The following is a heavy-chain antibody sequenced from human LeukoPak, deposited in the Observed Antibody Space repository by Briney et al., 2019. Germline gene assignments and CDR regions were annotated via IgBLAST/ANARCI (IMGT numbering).Heavy chain of an antibody. D-gene: IGHD1-26*01. CDR1: GGSISSSSYY. Sequence: SETLSLTCTVSGGSISSSSYYWGWIRQPPGKGLEWIGSIYYSGSTYYNPSLKSRVTISVDTSKNQFSLKLSSVTAADTALYYCARLPKYSGNSHWGQGTLVTVSS. CDR2: IYYSGST. J-gene: IGHJ4*02. V-gene: IGHV4-39*01. CDR3: ARLPKYSGNSH.